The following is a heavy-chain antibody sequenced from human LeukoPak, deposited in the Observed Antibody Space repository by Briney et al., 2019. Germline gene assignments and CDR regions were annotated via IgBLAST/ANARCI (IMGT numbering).Heavy chain of an antibody. CDR1: GGSISSHY. Sequence: SETLSLTCTVSGGSISSHYWSWIRQPPGKGLEWIGYIYYSGSTNYNPSLKSRVTISVDTSKNQFSLKPSSVTAADTAVYYCARQYYYDSSDYFDYWGQGTLVTVS. V-gene: IGHV4-59*11. D-gene: IGHD3-22*01. CDR3: ARQYYYDSSDYFDY. CDR2: IYYSGST. J-gene: IGHJ4*02.